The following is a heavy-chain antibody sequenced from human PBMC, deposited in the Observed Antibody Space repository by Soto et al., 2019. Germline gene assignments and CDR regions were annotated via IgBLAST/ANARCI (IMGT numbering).Heavy chain of an antibody. D-gene: IGHD6-19*01. CDR3: ASKVVAVAGVPPYYYYGMDV. CDR2: INHSGST. CDR1: GGSFSGYY. J-gene: IGHJ6*02. Sequence: QVQLQQWGAGLLKPSETLSLTCAVYGGSFSGYYWSWIRQPPGKGLEWIGEINHSGSTNYNPSLKSRVTISVDTSKNQFSLKLSSVTAADTAVYYCASKVVAVAGVPPYYYYGMDVWGQRTTVTVSS. V-gene: IGHV4-34*01.